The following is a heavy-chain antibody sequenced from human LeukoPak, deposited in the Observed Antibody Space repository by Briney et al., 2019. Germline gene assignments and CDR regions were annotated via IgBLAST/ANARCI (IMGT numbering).Heavy chain of an antibody. CDR3: ARDGNDSSGWSTEGWFDP. J-gene: IGHJ5*02. CDR2: MNSDGRTT. V-gene: IGHV3-74*01. CDR1: GFSLSGYW. Sequence: GGSLRLSCTASGFSLSGYWMHWVRQVPGKGLVWLSRMNSDGRTTNYADSVKGRFIISRDNAKNTLYLQTNSLRAEDTAVYYCARDGNDSSGWSTEGWFDPWGQGTLVTVSS. D-gene: IGHD6-19*01.